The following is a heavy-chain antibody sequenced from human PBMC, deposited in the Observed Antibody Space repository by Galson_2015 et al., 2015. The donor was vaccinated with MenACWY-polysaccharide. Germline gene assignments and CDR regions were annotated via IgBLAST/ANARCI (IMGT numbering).Heavy chain of an antibody. Sequence: SLRLSCAASGFSFSNAWMNWVRQAPGKGLEWVSAISGSGGSTYYADSVKGRFTISRDNSKNTLYLQMNSLRAEDTAVYYCATTAYGDYAEYFQHWGQGTLVTVSS. CDR2: ISGSGGST. D-gene: IGHD4-17*01. CDR1: GFSFSNAW. CDR3: ATTAYGDYAEYFQH. V-gene: IGHV3-23*01. J-gene: IGHJ1*01.